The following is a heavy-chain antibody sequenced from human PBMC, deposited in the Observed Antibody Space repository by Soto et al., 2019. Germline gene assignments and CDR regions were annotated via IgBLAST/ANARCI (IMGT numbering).Heavy chain of an antibody. CDR3: AGRRQVINDYYGLAD. D-gene: IGHD2-21*01. CDR2: IGTAGDT. V-gene: IGHV3-13*01. CDR1: GFTFSNYE. Sequence: EVQLVESGGGLVQPGGSLRLSCAASGFTFSNYEMHWVRQVTGKGLEWVSGIGTAGDTKYVGSVKGRFTISRDNAKNSLYLQMNSLRAEDTAVSYCAGRRQVINDYYGLADWGQGTTVIVSS. J-gene: IGHJ6*02.